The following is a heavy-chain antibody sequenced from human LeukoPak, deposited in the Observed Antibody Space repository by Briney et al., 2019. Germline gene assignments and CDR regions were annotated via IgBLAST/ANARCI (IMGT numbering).Heavy chain of an antibody. V-gene: IGHV3-21*01. J-gene: IGHJ4*02. D-gene: IGHD2/OR15-2a*01. CDR1: GFTFSNYT. CDR3: ARDYQYGYSTNWYHLAQIDY. Sequence: GGPLRLSCAASGFTFSNYTMNWVRQAPGKGLEWVSSISSSRSYIFYADSVKGRFTVSRDNAKNSLYLQMNSLRAEDTAIYYCARDYQYGYSTNWYHLAQIDYWGQGTLVTVSS. CDR2: ISSSRSYI.